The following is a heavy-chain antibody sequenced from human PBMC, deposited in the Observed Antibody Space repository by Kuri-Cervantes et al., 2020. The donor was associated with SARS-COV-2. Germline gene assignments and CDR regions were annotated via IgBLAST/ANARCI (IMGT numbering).Heavy chain of an antibody. CDR3: ASLRSSAYYYDLPSDP. Sequence: GESLKISCAASGFTFSSYWMHWVRQAPGMGLVWVSRINNDGSSTSYADFVKGRVTISRDNAKSTAYLQIHNLRADDTAVYYCASLRSSAYYYDLPSDPWGQGTLVTVSS. CDR1: GFTFSSYW. J-gene: IGHJ5*02. CDR2: INNDGSST. V-gene: IGHV3-74*01. D-gene: IGHD3-22*01.